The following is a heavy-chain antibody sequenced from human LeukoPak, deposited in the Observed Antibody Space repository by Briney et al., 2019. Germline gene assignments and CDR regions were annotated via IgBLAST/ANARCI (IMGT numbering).Heavy chain of an antibody. CDR3: ARGVRGYPIVRPYFDY. V-gene: IGHV3-33*01. Sequence: GRSLRLSCAASGFTFSSYGMHWVRQAPGKGLEWVVVIWYDGSNKYYADSVKGRFTISRDNSKNTLYLQMNSLRAEDTAVYYCARGVRGYPIVRPYFDYWGQGTLVTVSS. J-gene: IGHJ4*02. CDR2: IWYDGSNK. CDR1: GFTFSSYG. D-gene: IGHD5-12*01.